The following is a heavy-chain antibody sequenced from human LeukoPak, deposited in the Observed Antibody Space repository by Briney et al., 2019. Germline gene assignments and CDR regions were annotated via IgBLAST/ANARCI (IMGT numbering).Heavy chain of an antibody. CDR2: IYYSGST. J-gene: IGHJ6*02. CDR3: ARGGQNPNYYYYGMDV. CDR1: GGSISSYY. V-gene: IGHV4-59*01. Sequence: SETLSLTCTVSGGSISSYYWSWIRQPPGKGLEWIGYIYYSGSTNYNPSLKSRVTISVDTSKNQFSLKLSSVTAADTAVYYCARGGQNPNYYYYGMDVWGQGTTVTVSS.